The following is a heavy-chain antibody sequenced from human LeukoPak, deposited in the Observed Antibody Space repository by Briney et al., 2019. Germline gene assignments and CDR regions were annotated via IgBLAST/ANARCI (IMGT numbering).Heavy chain of an antibody. D-gene: IGHD2-15*01. V-gene: IGHV3-23*01. CDR3: AKVAVDCSGGSCYSD. CDR1: GFTFSSYA. Sequence: GGSLRLSCAASGFTFSSYAMSWVRQAPGKGLEWVPAISGSGGSTYYADSVKGRFTISRDNSKNTLYLQMNSLRAEDTAVYYCAKVAVDCSGGSCYSDWGQGTLVTVSS. J-gene: IGHJ4*02. CDR2: ISGSGGST.